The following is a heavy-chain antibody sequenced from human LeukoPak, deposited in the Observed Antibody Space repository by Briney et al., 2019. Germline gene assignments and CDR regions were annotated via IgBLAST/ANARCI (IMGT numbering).Heavy chain of an antibody. CDR3: ARDPSVGYCSSTSCYTDYYYGMDV. J-gene: IGHJ6*02. V-gene: IGHV3-21*01. CDR2: ISSSSSYI. CDR1: GFTFSSYI. D-gene: IGHD2-2*02. Sequence: GGSLRLSCAASGFTFSSYIMNWVRQAPGKGLEWVSSISSSSSYIYYADSVKGRFTISRDNAKNSLYLQMNSLRAEDTAVFYCARDPSVGYCSSTSCYTDYYYGMDVWGQGTTVTVSS.